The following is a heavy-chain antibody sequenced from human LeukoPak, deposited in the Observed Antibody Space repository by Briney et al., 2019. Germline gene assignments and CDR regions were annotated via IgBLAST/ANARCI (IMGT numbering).Heavy chain of an antibody. D-gene: IGHD2-2*01. Sequence: ASVKVSCKAPGYTFTSYGINWVRQATGQGLEWMGWMNPNSGNTGYAQKFQGRVTITRNTSISTAYMELSSLRSEDTAVYYCASVGGLYSTYAFDIWGQGTMVTVSS. CDR1: GYTFTSYG. CDR2: MNPNSGNT. V-gene: IGHV1-8*03. J-gene: IGHJ3*02. CDR3: ASVGGLYSTYAFDI.